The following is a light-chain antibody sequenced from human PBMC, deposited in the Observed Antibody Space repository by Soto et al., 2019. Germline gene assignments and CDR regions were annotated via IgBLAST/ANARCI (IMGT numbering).Light chain of an antibody. CDR2: SAS. J-gene: IGKJ1*01. CDR1: QRVGIN. CDR3: QQYVTSPWA. V-gene: IGKV3-20*01. Sequence: EIVMTQSPATLSVSPGETATLSCRASQRVGINLAWYQQKPVQAPRLLIYSASNRATGIPDRFSGSGSGTDFTLTISRLEPEDFAVYYCQQYVTSPWAFGQGTKVDI.